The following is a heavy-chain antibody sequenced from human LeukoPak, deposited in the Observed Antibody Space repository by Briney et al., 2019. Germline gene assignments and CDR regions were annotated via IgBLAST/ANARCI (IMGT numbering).Heavy chain of an antibody. CDR3: ATCSSGYYCDQCQT. J-gene: IGHJ1*01. CDR1: GVTFSNYW. V-gene: IGHV3-7*01. CDR2: IKQDGIEK. D-gene: IGHD3-22*01. Sequence: GGSLRLSCTASGVTFSNYWMSCIRQAPGKGLEWVANIKQDGIEKYYVDSVEGRFTVSRDNSKNSLFLQIESLRAADTAVYYCATCSSGYYCDQCQTWGQGSLVTVSS.